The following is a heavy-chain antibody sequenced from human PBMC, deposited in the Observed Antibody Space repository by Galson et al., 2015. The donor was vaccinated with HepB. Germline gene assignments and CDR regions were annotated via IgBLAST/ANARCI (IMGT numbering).Heavy chain of an antibody. Sequence: TLSLTCTVSGGSISSGDYYWSWIRQPPGKGLEWIGYIYYSGSTYYNPSLKSRVTISVDTSKNQFSLKLSSVTAADTAVYYCAREGMVRGVPTTTNWFDPWGQGTLVTVSS. CDR3: AREGMVRGVPTTTNWFDP. CDR2: IYYSGST. J-gene: IGHJ5*02. CDR1: GGSISSGDYY. V-gene: IGHV4-30-4*01. D-gene: IGHD3-10*01.